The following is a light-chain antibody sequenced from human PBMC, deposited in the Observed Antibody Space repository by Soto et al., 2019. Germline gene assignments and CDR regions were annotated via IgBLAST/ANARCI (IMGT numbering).Light chain of an antibody. J-gene: IGKJ1*01. V-gene: IGKV1-9*01. CDR2: AAS. CDR3: QQLNSYPWT. Sequence: VPLSPPAVFVSVSDSGTRTWRASQGINSFLAWYQQKPGKAPKLLIYAASTLQSGVPSRFSGSGSGTDFTLTFSSLQPDDFASYSCQQLNSYPWTFGEGTKVDIK. CDR1: QGINSF.